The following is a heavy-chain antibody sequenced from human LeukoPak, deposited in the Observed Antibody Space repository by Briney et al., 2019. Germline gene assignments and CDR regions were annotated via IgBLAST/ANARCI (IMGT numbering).Heavy chain of an antibody. Sequence: SETLSLTCGLDGGSFSGQYWSWIRQPPGKGLEWIGEITHSDYSKYNPSCSPSLQGQVTISADASSRQFSLKLRSLTAADTAVYYCARGRGSEVRYFDLWGRGTLVSVSS. D-gene: IGHD3-10*01. CDR1: GGSFSGQY. CDR2: ITHSDYS. J-gene: IGHJ2*01. V-gene: IGHV4-34*01. CDR3: ARGRGSEVRYFDL.